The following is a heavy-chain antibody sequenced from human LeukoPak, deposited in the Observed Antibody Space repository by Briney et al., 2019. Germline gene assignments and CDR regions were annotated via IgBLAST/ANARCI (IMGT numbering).Heavy chain of an antibody. V-gene: IGHV4-59*01. J-gene: IGHJ6*02. CDR3: AREDPQTTVPEGMDV. CDR2: IYYSGAT. CDR1: GGSISYYY. Sequence: KPSETLSLTCTVSGGSISYYYWSWIRQSPGKGLEWIGYIYYSGATNYNPSLKSRVTISVDTSKNQSSLQLRSVTAADTAVYYCAREDPQTTVPEGMDVWGQGTTVTVSS. D-gene: IGHD4-17*01.